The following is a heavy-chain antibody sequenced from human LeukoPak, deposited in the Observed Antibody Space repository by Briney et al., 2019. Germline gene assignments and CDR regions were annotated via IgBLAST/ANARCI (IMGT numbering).Heavy chain of an antibody. CDR1: GYSFTSYW. V-gene: IGHV5-51*01. D-gene: IGHD4-17*01. J-gene: IGHJ3*02. Sequence: GESLKISCKGSGYSFTSYWIGWGRQMPGKGLEWMGIIYPGDSDTRYSPSFQGQVTISADKPISTAYLQWSSLRASDTAMYYCARHSRDDYGDLDAFDIWGQGTMVTVSS. CDR2: IYPGDSDT. CDR3: ARHSRDDYGDLDAFDI.